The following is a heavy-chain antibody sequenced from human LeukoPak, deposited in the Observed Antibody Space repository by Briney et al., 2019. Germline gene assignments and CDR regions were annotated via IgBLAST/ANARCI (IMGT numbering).Heavy chain of an antibody. V-gene: IGHV1-69*13. CDR2: IVPIFDTA. D-gene: IGHD3-9*01. CDR1: GYTFTSYD. Sequence: SVKVSCKASGYTFTSYDINWVRQATGQGLEWMGGIVPIFDTADYAQKFQGRLTITADDSTSTAYMELSSLRAEDTAVYYCARDLLGSHTSYSSGAWDYWGQGTLVTVSS. J-gene: IGHJ4*02. CDR3: ARDLLGSHTSYSSGAWDY.